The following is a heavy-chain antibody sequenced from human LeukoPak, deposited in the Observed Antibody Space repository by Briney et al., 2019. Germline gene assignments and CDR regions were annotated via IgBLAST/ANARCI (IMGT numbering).Heavy chain of an antibody. CDR3: AKVRSGSYSPYYFDY. CDR1: GFTFSSYG. Sequence: GGSLRLSCAASGFTFSSYGMSWVRQAPGKGLEWVSAISGSGGSTYYADSVKGRFTISRDNSKNTLYLQMNSLRAEDTAVYYCAKVRSGSYSPYYFDYWGQGTLVTVSS. J-gene: IGHJ4*02. V-gene: IGHV3-23*01. CDR2: ISGSGGST. D-gene: IGHD1-26*01.